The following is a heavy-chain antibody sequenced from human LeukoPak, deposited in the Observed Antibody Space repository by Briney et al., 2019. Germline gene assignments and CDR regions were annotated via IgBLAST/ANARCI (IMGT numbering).Heavy chain of an antibody. Sequence: GGSLRLSCAASGFTFSSYWMSWVRQAPGEGLEWVANVKQDGSEKYYVDSVKGRFTISRDNAKNSLYLQMNSLRAEDTAVYYCARDLREEIIDSSGYDYWGQGTLVTVSS. CDR1: GFTFSSYW. CDR3: ARDLREEIIDSSGYDY. V-gene: IGHV3-7*01. D-gene: IGHD3-22*01. J-gene: IGHJ4*02. CDR2: VKQDGSEK.